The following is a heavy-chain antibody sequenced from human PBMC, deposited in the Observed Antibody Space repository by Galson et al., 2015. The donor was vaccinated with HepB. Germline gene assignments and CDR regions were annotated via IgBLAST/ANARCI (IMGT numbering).Heavy chain of an antibody. V-gene: IGHV3-74*01. CDR1: GFTFSRYW. J-gene: IGHJ6*02. Sequence: SLRLSCAASGFTFSRYWMHWVRQAPGKGLVWVSRINSDGSSTSYADSVKGRFTISRDNAKNTLYLQMNSLRAEDTAVYYCARAHSDSSGYYLYYYYYYGMDVWGQGTTVTVSS. CDR2: INSDGSST. D-gene: IGHD3-22*01. CDR3: ARAHSDSSGYYLYYYYYYGMDV.